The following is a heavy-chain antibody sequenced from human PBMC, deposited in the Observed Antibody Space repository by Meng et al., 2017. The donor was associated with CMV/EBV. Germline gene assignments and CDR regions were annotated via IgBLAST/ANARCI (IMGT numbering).Heavy chain of an antibody. CDR3: ARVISGY. Sequence: SETLSLTCAVYGGSFSGYYWSWIRQPPGKGLEWIGEINHSGSTNYNPSLKSRVTISVDTSKNQFSLKLSSVTAADTAVYYCARVISGYWGQGTLATVSS. CDR2: INHSGST. D-gene: IGHD2/OR15-2a*01. V-gene: IGHV4-34*01. J-gene: IGHJ4*02. CDR1: GGSFSGYY.